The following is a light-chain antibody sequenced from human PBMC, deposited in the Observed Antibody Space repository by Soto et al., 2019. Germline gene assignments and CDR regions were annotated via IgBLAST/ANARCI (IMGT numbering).Light chain of an antibody. CDR1: QSISGW. J-gene: IGKJ1*01. Sequence: DIQMTQSPSTLSASVGDRVTITCRASQSISGWLAWYQQNPGKAPKLLIYKASTLESGVPSRFSGSGSGTEFTLTISSLQPDDFETYYCQQYNNYGSWTFGQGTKVEIK. CDR2: KAS. CDR3: QQYNNYGSWT. V-gene: IGKV1-5*03.